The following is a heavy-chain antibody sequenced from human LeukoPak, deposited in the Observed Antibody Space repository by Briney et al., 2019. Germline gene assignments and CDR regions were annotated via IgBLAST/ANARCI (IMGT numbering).Heavy chain of an antibody. CDR1: GGSISSGGYY. J-gene: IGHJ4*02. V-gene: IGHV4-31*03. CDR2: IYDSENT. CDR3: ARGATVEYFDH. Sequence: SQTLSLTCTVSGGSISSGGYYWSWIRQHPGKGLEWIGYIYDSENTHYISSLESRVTISVDTSKNQFSLKLSSVTAADTAVYYCARGATVEYFDHWGQGTLVTVSS. D-gene: IGHD1-26*01.